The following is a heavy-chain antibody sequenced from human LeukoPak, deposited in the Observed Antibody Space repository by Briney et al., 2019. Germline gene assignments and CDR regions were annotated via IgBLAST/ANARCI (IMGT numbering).Heavy chain of an antibody. CDR1: GFTFSSYG. J-gene: IGHJ4*02. CDR3: ATQGAYYYGSGRLDY. V-gene: IGHV4-59*12. CDR2: IYYSGST. Sequence: PGGSLRLSCAASGFTFSSYGMSWIRQPPGKVLEWVGYIYYSGSTNYNPSLKSRVTISVDKSKNQFSLKLSSVTAADTAVYYCATQGAYYYGSGRLDYWGQGTLVTVSS. D-gene: IGHD3-10*01.